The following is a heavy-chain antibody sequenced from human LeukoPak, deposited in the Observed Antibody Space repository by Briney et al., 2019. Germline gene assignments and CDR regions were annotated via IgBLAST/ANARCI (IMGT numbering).Heavy chain of an antibody. Sequence: VASVKVSCKASGYTFTSYAMNWVRQAPRQGLEWMGWINTNTGNPMYAQGFTGRFVFSLDTSVSTAYLQISSLKAEDTAVYYCARVMRTNGNDYWGQGTLVTVSS. D-gene: IGHD2-8*01. V-gene: IGHV7-4-1*02. CDR2: INTNTGNP. CDR3: ARVMRTNGNDY. J-gene: IGHJ4*02. CDR1: GYTFTSYA.